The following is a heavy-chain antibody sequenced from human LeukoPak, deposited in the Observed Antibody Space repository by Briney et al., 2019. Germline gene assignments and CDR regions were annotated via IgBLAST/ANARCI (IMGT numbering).Heavy chain of an antibody. CDR1: GGSISSGSYY. D-gene: IGHD1-26*01. Sequence: SETLSLTCTVSGGSISSGSYYWSWIRQPAGKGLEWIGRIYTSGSTNYNPSLKSRVTISVDTSKNQFSLKLSSVTAADTAVYYCVLGWELLEYGAFDIWGQGTMVTVSS. CDR2: IYTSGST. V-gene: IGHV4-61*02. CDR3: VLGWELLEYGAFDI. J-gene: IGHJ3*02.